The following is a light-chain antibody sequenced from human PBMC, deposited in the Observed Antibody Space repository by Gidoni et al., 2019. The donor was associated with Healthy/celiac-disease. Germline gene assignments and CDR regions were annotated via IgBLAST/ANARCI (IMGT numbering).Light chain of an antibody. V-gene: IGLV1-51*01. Sequence: QSVLTQPPSVSAAPGQKVTISGSGSSSNIGNNYVSWYQQLPGTAPKLLIYDNNKRPSGIPDRFSGSKSGTSATLGITGLQTGDEADYYCGTWDSSLSAGQVFGGGTKLTVL. CDR1: SSNIGNNY. CDR3: GTWDSSLSAGQV. J-gene: IGLJ2*01. CDR2: DNN.